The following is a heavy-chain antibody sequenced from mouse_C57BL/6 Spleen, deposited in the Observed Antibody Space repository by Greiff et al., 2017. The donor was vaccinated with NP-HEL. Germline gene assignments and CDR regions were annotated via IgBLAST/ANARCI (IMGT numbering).Heavy chain of an antibody. CDR2: IRNKANGYTT. CDR3: ARPQLGRGYFDV. Sequence: EVKVVESGGGLVQPGGSLSLSCAASGFTFTDYYMSWVRQPPGKALEWLGFIRNKANGYTTEYSASVKGRFTISRDNSQSILYLQMNALRAEDSATYYCARPQLGRGYFDVWGTGTTVTVSS. CDR1: GFTFTDYY. D-gene: IGHD4-1*02. V-gene: IGHV7-3*01. J-gene: IGHJ1*03.